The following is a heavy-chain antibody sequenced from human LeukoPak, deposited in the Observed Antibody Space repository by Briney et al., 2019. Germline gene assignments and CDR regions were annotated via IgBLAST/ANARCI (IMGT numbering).Heavy chain of an antibody. Sequence: GESLKISCAASGFTFSSYWLDWVRQTPGKGLEWVANIKEDGSEKYHVDSVKGRFTISRDNAKSSLFLQMNNLRAEDTALYYCARSIMGGGAFDYWGQGTQVTVSS. J-gene: IGHJ4*02. D-gene: IGHD3-10*01. CDR1: GFTFSSYW. V-gene: IGHV3-7*03. CDR3: ARSIMGGGAFDY. CDR2: IKEDGSEK.